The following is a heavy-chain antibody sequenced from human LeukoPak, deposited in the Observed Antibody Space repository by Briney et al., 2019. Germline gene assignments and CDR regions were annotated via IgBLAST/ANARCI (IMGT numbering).Heavy chain of an antibody. J-gene: IGHJ4*02. Sequence: LPGGSLRLSCAASGFTFSTYAMSWVRQAPGKGLEWVSAISDNGLSTYYADSVKGRFTISRDNSKHTLSLQMNSLRAEDTAVYYCAKARSGGYYDWGQGTLVTVSS. CDR1: GFTFSTYA. CDR2: ISDNGLST. V-gene: IGHV3-23*01. D-gene: IGHD3-22*01. CDR3: AKARSGGYYD.